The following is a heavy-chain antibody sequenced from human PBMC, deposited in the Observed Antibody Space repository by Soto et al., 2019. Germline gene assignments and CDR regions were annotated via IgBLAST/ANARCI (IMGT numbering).Heavy chain of an antibody. CDR1: GYSFTSHW. Sequence: GESLTLSCKGSGYSFTSHWIGWVRQMPGKGLEWMGIIYPGDSDTRYRPSFQGQVTISADKSIRTAYLQWSSLKASDTAMYYRARVYYCSSSSCSQGNYLDSWGQGTLVTVSP. J-gene: IGHJ4*02. CDR3: ARVYYCSSSSCSQGNYLDS. D-gene: IGHD2-2*01. CDR2: IYPGDSDT. V-gene: IGHV5-51*01.